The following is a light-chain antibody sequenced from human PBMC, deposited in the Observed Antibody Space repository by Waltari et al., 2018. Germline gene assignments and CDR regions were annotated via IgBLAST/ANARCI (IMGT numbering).Light chain of an antibody. V-gene: IGLV2-23*01. J-gene: IGLJ3*02. CDR1: SSDVGTYNR. Sequence: QSALTQPASVSGSPGQSITISCTGTSSDVGTYNRVSWYQQHPGKAPKLMIYEDITRPSGISDRFSGSKSGNTASLTISGLQAEDEADYYCCSFAFSGAFNWVFGGGTKVTVL. CDR3: CSFAFSGAFNWV. CDR2: EDI.